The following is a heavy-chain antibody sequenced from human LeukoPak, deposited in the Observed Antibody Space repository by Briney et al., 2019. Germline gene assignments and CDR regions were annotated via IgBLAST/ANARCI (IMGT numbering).Heavy chain of an antibody. CDR1: GFTFSSYW. CDR3: AKDGLRLGELSPLDY. Sequence: LXLSCXASGFTFSSYWMNWVRQAPGKGLEWVSLISWDGGSTYYADSVKGRFTISRDNSKNSLYLQMNSLRTEDTALYYCAKDGLRLGELSPLDYWGQGTLVTVSS. D-gene: IGHD3-16*02. J-gene: IGHJ4*02. CDR2: ISWDGGST. V-gene: IGHV3-43*01.